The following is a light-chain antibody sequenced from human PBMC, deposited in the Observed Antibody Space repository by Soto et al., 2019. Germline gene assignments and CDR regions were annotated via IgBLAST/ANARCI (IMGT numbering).Light chain of an antibody. V-gene: IGLV1-44*01. CDR2: VND. J-gene: IGLJ1*01. Sequence: QSVLTQPPSASGTPGQRVTISCFGGSSNMGTNTVSWYQQVPGTAPKVLIYVNDQRPSGVPDPFSGSNSGTSASLAISGLQPEDEAKYYCVAWDNSLNGHVFGTGTKVTVL. CDR3: VAWDNSLNGHV. CDR1: SSNMGTNT.